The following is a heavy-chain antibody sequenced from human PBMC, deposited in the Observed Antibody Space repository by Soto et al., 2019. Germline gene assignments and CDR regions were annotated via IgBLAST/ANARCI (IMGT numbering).Heavy chain of an antibody. J-gene: IGHJ6*02. Sequence: GASVKVSCKASGFTFTSSSVQWGRQARGQRLEWIGWIVVGSGNTNYAQKFQERVTITRDMSTSTAYMELSSLRSEDTAVYYCAASAITMVRGAYRVYYYYGMDVWG. CDR2: IVVGSGNT. CDR1: GFTFTSSS. D-gene: IGHD3-10*01. CDR3: AASAITMVRGAYRVYYYYGMDV. V-gene: IGHV1-58*01.